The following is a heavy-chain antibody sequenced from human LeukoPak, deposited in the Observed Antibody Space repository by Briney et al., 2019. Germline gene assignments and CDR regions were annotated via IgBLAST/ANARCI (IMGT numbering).Heavy chain of an antibody. J-gene: IGHJ6*02. D-gene: IGHD5-12*01. V-gene: IGHV4-59*08. CDR1: GGSISSYY. CDR3: AVGGYTYYYYYGMDV. CDR2: IYYSGST. Sequence: SETLSLTCTVSGGSISSYYWSWIRQPPGKGLEWIGYIYYSGSTNYNPSLKSRVTISVDTSKNQFSLKLSSVTAADTAVYYCAVGGYTYYYYYGMDVWGQGTTVTVSS.